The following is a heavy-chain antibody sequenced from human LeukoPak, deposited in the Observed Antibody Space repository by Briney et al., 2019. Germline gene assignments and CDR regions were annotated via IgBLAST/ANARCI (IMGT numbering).Heavy chain of an antibody. J-gene: IGHJ4*02. Sequence: ASVKVSCKASGYTFTSYDINWVRQATGQGLEWMGWMNPNSGNTGYAQKFQGRVTMTRNTSISTAYMELSSLRSEDTAVYYCARALTGTTAYYFDYWGQGTLVTVSS. CDR2: MNPNSGNT. CDR3: ARALTGTTAYYFDY. V-gene: IGHV1-8*01. CDR1: GYTFTSYD. D-gene: IGHD1-20*01.